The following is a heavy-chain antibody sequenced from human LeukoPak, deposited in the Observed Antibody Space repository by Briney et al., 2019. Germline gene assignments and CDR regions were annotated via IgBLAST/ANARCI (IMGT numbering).Heavy chain of an antibody. CDR1: GFTFSSYS. D-gene: IGHD3-3*01. CDR3: ARDQYDFYYMDV. J-gene: IGHJ6*03. Sequence: GGSLRLSCAASGFTFSSYSMNWVRQAPGKGLEWVSYISSSSSTIYYADSVKGRFTISRDNAKNSLYLQMNSLRAEDTAVYYCARDQYDFYYMDVWGKGTTVTVSS. V-gene: IGHV3-48*01. CDR2: ISSSSSTI.